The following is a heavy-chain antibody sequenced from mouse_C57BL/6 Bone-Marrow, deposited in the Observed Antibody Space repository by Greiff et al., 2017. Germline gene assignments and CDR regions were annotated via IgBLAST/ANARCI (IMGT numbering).Heavy chain of an antibody. V-gene: IGHV1-81*01. J-gene: IGHJ3*01. CDR1: GYTFTSYG. Sequence: VQLQQSGAELARPGASVKLSCKASGYTFTSYGISWVKQRTGQGLEWIGEIYPRSGNTYYNEKFKGKSTLTVDKSSSTAYMQLSSLTSEDSAVYYCAKGLLSPFAYWGQGTLVTVSA. CDR2: IYPRSGNT. D-gene: IGHD2-3*01. CDR3: AKGLLSPFAY.